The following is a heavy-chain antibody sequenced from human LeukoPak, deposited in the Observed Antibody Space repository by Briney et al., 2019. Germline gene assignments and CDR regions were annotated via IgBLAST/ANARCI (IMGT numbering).Heavy chain of an antibody. CDR3: AKDLYYYDTNAYYFDWFDP. Sequence: SETLSLTCTVSGGSISSYYWSWIRQPPGKGLEWIGYIYNSGSPNYNPSLKSRVTMSVDTSKNQFSLKLSSVTAADTAVYYCAKDLYYYDTNAYYFDWFDPWGQGTLVTVPS. D-gene: IGHD3-22*01. J-gene: IGHJ5*02. CDR1: GGSISSYY. CDR2: IYNSGSP. V-gene: IGHV4-59*01.